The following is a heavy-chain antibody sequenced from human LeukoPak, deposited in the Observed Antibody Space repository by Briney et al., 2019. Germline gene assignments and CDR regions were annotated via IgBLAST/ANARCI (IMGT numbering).Heavy chain of an antibody. CDR2: IYYSGST. J-gene: IGHJ4*02. Sequence: SETLSLTCTVSGGSVSSGSYYWSWIRQPPGKGLEWIGYIYYSGSTNYNPSLKSRVTISGDTSKNQFSLSLSSATATDTAVYYCARLRVGYYLDYWGQGILVTVSS. CDR3: ARLRVGYYLDY. CDR1: GGSVSSGSYY. V-gene: IGHV4-61*01. D-gene: IGHD3-10*01.